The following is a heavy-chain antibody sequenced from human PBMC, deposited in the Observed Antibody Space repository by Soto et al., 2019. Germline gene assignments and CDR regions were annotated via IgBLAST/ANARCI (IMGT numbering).Heavy chain of an antibody. J-gene: IGHJ4*02. D-gene: IGHD3-3*01. Sequence: EVQLLQSGGGVVPPGGSLRLSCAASGVTFNNFPMSWVRQAPGKGLEWVSTISGSGGTTFYADSVKGRLTISRDNSKSILYLQVNSLRAEDTAVYYCALGFECGQFLHGGQGAQVTVSS. CDR3: ALGFECGQFLH. CDR1: GVTFNNFP. V-gene: IGHV3-23*01. CDR2: ISGSGGTT.